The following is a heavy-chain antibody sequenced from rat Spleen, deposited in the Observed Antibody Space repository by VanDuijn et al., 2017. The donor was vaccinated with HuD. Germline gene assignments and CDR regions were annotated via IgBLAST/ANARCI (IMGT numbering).Heavy chain of an antibody. D-gene: IGHD1-4*01. CDR2: ISTGGGNT. J-gene: IGHJ2*01. V-gene: IGHV5S13*01. Sequence: EVQLVESDGGLVQPGRSLKLSCAASGFTYSNYVMAWVRQAPTKGLEWVASISTGGGNTYYRDSVKGRFTISRDNAKNTLYLQMDSLRSEDTATYYCAKDIGTRVLNYFDYWGQGVMVTVSS. CDR1: GFTYSNYV. CDR3: AKDIGTRVLNYFDY.